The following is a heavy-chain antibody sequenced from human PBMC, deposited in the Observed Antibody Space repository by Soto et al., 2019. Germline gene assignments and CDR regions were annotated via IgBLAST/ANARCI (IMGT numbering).Heavy chain of an antibody. CDR1: GIVFSDY. J-gene: IGHJ5*02. V-gene: IGHV3-11*01. CDR2: ISGSGSTI. Sequence: QVQLVEAGGGLVKPGGTLRLSCAASGIVFSDYMSWVRQAPGKGLERLSYISGSGSTIYSADSVKGRFTISRDNATNSLYLQMNNVRTEDTAVYYCARLPFPWGWFDPWGQGTLVTVS. CDR3: ARLPFPWGWFDP. D-gene: IGHD3-16*01.